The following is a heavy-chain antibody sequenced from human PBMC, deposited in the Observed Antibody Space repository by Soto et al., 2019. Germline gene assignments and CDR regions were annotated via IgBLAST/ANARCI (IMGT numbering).Heavy chain of an antibody. CDR3: AKDIVVVVAATHFDY. CDR1: GFTFSSYL. V-gene: IGHV3-23*01. Sequence: GGSLRLSCAASGFTFSSYLMHWVRQAPGKGLEWVSAISGSGGSTYYADSVKGRFTISRDNSKNTLYLQMNSLRAEDTAVYYCAKDIVVVVAATHFDYWGQGTLVTVSS. J-gene: IGHJ4*02. CDR2: ISGSGGST. D-gene: IGHD2-15*01.